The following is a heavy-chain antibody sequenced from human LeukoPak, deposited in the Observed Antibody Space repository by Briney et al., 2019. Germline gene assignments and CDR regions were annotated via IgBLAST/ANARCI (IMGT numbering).Heavy chain of an antibody. CDR2: ISSSASRI. D-gene: IGHD5-12*01. V-gene: IGHV3-48*04. J-gene: IGHJ6*03. CDR3: ARVPRDPFYSGYPYYNYYYMDV. CDR1: GFTFSSSA. Sequence: PGGSLRLSCAASGFTFSSSAMNWIRQAPGKGLEWVSYISSSASRIYYADSVKGRFTISRDNAKNSLYLQMNSLRAEDTAVYYCARVPRDPFYSGYPYYNYYYMDVWGKGTTVTISS.